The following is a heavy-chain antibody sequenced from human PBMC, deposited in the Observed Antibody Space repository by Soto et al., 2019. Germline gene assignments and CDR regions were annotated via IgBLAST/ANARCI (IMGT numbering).Heavy chain of an antibody. D-gene: IGHD3-22*01. J-gene: IGHJ4*02. CDR3: ARTRITMIPPDY. CDR2: ISSNGGST. CDR1: GFTFSSYA. V-gene: IGHV3-64*01. Sequence: PGGSLRLSCAASGFTFSSYAMHWVRQAPGKGLEYVSAISSNGGSTYYANSVKGRFTISRDNSKNTLYLQMGSLRAEDMAVYYCARTRITMIPPDYWGQGTLVTVSS.